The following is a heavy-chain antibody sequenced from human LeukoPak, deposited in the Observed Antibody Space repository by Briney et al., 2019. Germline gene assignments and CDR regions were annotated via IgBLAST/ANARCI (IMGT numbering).Heavy chain of an antibody. CDR1: GYTFTGYY. Sequence: ASVKVSCKASGYTFTGYYMHWVRQAPGQGLEWMGWINPNSGGTNYAQKFQGRVTMTRDTSISTAYMELSSLRSEDTAVYYCAREEPNGIAAAPDVWGQGTTVTVSS. CDR3: AREEPNGIAAAPDV. J-gene: IGHJ6*02. V-gene: IGHV1-2*02. CDR2: INPNSGGT. D-gene: IGHD6-13*01.